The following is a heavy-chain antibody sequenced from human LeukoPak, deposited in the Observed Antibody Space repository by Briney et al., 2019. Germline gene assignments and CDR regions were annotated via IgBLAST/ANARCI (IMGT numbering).Heavy chain of an antibody. D-gene: IGHD6-13*01. CDR2: ISWNSGSI. CDR3: AKDGAAAGATTNYFDY. J-gene: IGHJ4*02. CDR1: GFTFDDYA. V-gene: IGHV3-9*01. Sequence: GRSLRLSCEASGFTFDDYAMHWVRQAPGKGLEWVSGISWNSGSIGYADSVKGRFTISRDNAKNSLYLQMNSLRAEDTALYYCAKDGAAAGATTNYFDYWGQGTLVTVSS.